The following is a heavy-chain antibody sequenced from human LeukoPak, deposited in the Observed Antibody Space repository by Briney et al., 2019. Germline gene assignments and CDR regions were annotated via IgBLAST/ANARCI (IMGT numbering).Heavy chain of an antibody. CDR3: ARAPDYDILTGALSAVEFDY. J-gene: IGHJ4*02. V-gene: IGHV4-39*07. CDR2: IYYSGST. D-gene: IGHD3-9*01. Sequence: PSETLSLTCTVSGGSISSSSYYWGWIRQPPGKGLEYIASIYYSGSTYYNPSLKSRVTISVDTSKNQFSLKLSSVTAADTAVYYCARAPDYDILTGALSAVEFDYWGQGTLVTVSS. CDR1: GGSISSSSYY.